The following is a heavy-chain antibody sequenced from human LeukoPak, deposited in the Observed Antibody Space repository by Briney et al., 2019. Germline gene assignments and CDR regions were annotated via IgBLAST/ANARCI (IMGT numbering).Heavy chain of an antibody. D-gene: IGHD4-11*01. V-gene: IGHV3-53*01. Sequence: GGSLRLSCAASGFTVSSNYMSWVRQAPRKGLEWVSVIYSGGSTYYADSVKGRFTISRDNSKNTLYLQLNSLRAEDTAVYYCARTTAEYSDYFFLDYWGQGTLVTVSS. CDR1: GFTVSSNY. CDR2: IYSGGST. J-gene: IGHJ4*02. CDR3: ARTTAEYSDYFFLDY.